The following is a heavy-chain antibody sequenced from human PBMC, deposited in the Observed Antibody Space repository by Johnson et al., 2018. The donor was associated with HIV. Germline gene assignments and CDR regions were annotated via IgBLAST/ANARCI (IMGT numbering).Heavy chain of an antibody. CDR2: INWNGGST. J-gene: IGHJ3*02. CDR1: GFTFDDYG. V-gene: IGHV3-20*04. Sequence: EVQLLESGGGVVRPGGSLRLSCAASGFTFDDYGMRWVRQAPGKGLEWVSGINWNGGSTGYADSVKGRFTISRDNAKNSLYLQMNSLRAEDTALYYCATGGMVVASNFGDAFDIWGQGTMVTVSS. CDR3: ATGGMVVASNFGDAFDI. D-gene: IGHD2-15*01.